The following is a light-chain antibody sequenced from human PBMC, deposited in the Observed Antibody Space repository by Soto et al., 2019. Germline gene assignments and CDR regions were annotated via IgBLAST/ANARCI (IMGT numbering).Light chain of an antibody. J-gene: IGKJ1*01. Sequence: EIVLTQSPVTLSLSPGERATLSCRASQSVSSYLAWYQQKPGQAPRLLIYAASTRATGIPARFSGSGSGTEFTLTIRSLQSEDFAVYYCQQYNIWWAFGQGTKVDIK. CDR1: QSVSSY. V-gene: IGKV3-15*01. CDR3: QQYNIWWA. CDR2: AAS.